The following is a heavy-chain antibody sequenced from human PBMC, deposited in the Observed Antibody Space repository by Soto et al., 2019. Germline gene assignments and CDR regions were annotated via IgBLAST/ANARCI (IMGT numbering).Heavy chain of an antibody. CDR2: IYYSGST. Sequence: PSETLSLTCTVSGASVKTGGYYWTWIRQPPGKGLEWIGYIYYSGSTNYNPSLKSRVTISVDTSKNQFSLKLSSVTAADTAVYYCACIGGEYFQHWGQGTLVTVSS. CDR1: GASVKTGGYY. V-gene: IGHV4-61*08. J-gene: IGHJ1*01. CDR3: ACIGGEYFQH. D-gene: IGHD3-10*01.